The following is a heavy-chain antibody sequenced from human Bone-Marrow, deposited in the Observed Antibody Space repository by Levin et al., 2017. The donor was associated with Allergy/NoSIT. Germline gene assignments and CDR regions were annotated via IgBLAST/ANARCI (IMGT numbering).Heavy chain of an antibody. D-gene: IGHD1-26*01. CDR2: IYPGDSDT. CDR1: GYSFTSYW. CDR3: ARHPRATYYWYFDL. V-gene: IGHV5-51*01. Sequence: ASVKVSCKGSGYSFTSYWIGWVRQMPGKGLEWMGIIYPGDSDTRYSPSFQGQVTISADKSISTAYLQWSSLKASDTAMYYCARHPRATYYWYFDLWGRGTLVTVSS. J-gene: IGHJ2*01.